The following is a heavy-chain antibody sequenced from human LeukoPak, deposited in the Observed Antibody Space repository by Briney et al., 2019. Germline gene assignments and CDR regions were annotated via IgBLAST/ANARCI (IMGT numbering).Heavy chain of an antibody. CDR2: FDPEDGET. Sequence: ASVKVSCKVSGYTLTDLSMHWVRQAPGKGLEWMGGFDPEDGETIYAQKFQGRVTMTEDTSTDTAYLELSSLRSEDTAVYYCATALSGSYLDWGQGTLVTVSS. CDR3: ATALSGSYLD. J-gene: IGHJ4*02. V-gene: IGHV1-24*01. CDR1: GYTLTDLS. D-gene: IGHD1-26*01.